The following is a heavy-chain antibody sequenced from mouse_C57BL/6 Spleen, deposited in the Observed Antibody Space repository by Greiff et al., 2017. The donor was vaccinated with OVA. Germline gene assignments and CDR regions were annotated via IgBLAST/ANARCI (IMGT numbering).Heavy chain of an antibody. CDR1: GYTFTSYW. Sequence: QVQLQQPGAELVRPGSSVKLSCKASGYTFTSYWMHWVKQRPIQGLEWIGNIDPSDSETHYNQKFKDKATLTVDKSSSTAYMQLSSLTSEDSAVYYCARRCGGYYPWYFDVWGTGTTVTVSS. CDR3: ARRCGGYYPWYFDV. CDR2: IDPSDSET. V-gene: IGHV1-52*01. D-gene: IGHD2-3*01. J-gene: IGHJ1*03.